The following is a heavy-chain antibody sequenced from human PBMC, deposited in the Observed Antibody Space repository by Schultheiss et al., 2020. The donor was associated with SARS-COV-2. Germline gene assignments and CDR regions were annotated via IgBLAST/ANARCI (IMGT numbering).Heavy chain of an antibody. CDR2: IYTSGST. CDR1: GGSISSYY. D-gene: IGHD6-19*01. J-gene: IGHJ3*02. Sequence: SETLSLTCTVSGGSISSYYWSWIRQPAGKGLEWIGRIYTSGSTNYNPSLKSRVTISVDTSKNQFSLKLSSVTAADTAVYYWASTPRSSGWYLDAFDIWGQGTMVTVSS. CDR3: ASTPRSSGWYLDAFDI. V-gene: IGHV4-4*07.